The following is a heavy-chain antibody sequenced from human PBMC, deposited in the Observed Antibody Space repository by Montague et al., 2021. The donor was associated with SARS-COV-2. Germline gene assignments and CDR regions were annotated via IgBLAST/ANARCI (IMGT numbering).Heavy chain of an antibody. CDR1: GGSISSGGYY. Sequence: TLSLTCTVSGGSISSGGYYWSWIRQHPGKGLEWIGYIYYSGSTXYKPSLKSRVTISVDTSQNQFSLNLSSVTAADTAVYYCAREKRHYCSSTSCYDNYYYYYGMDVWGQGTTVTVSS. CDR2: IYYSGST. J-gene: IGHJ6*02. V-gene: IGHV4-31*03. CDR3: AREKRHYCSSTSCYDNYYYYYGMDV. D-gene: IGHD2-2*01.